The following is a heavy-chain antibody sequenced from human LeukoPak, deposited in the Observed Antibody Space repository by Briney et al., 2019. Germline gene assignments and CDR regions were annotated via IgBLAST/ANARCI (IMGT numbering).Heavy chain of an antibody. V-gene: IGHV3-30*02. CDR1: GFTFSSYG. CDR2: IRYDGSNK. J-gene: IGHJ4*02. Sequence: PGGSLRLSCAASGFTFSSYGMHWVRQAPGKGLEWVAFIRYDGSNKYYADSVKGRFTISRDNSKNTLYLQMNSLRAEDTAVYYCARLPSEQLVGQTFDYWGQGTLVTVSS. CDR3: ARLPSEQLVGQTFDY. D-gene: IGHD6-6*01.